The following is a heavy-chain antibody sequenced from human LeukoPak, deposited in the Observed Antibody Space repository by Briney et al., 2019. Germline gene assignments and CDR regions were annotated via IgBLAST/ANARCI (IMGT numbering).Heavy chain of an antibody. CDR2: INHSGST. CDR3: ARSLLEYSSSSGFDY. CDR1: GESFSGYY. Sequence: PSETLSLTCAVYGESFSGYYWTWIRQPPGKGLEWLGEINHSGSTNYNPSLKSRVTISVDTSKNQFSLKLSSVTAADTAVYYCARSLLEYSSSSGFDYWGQGTLVTVSS. J-gene: IGHJ4*02. D-gene: IGHD6-6*01. V-gene: IGHV4-34*01.